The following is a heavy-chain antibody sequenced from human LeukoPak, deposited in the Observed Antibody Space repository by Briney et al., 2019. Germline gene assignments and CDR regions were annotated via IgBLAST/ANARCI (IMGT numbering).Heavy chain of an antibody. V-gene: IGHV3-53*01. CDR1: GFTVSSNY. J-gene: IGHJ4*02. Sequence: GGSLRLSCAASGFTVSSNYMSWLRKAPGKGLVWGSDIYSGGSTYYADSAKGRFTISRDNSKNTLYLQMNSLRAEDTAVYYCARDDILTGDRDYWGQGTLVTVSS. D-gene: IGHD3-9*01. CDR2: IYSGGST. CDR3: ARDDILTGDRDY.